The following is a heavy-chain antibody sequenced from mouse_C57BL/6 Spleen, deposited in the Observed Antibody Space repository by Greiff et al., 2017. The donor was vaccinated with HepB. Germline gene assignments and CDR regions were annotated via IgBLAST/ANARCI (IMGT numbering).Heavy chain of an antibody. CDR2: ISSGSSTI. CDR1: GFTFSDYG. V-gene: IGHV5-17*01. Sequence: EVQLVESGGGLVKPGGSLKLSCAASGFTFSDYGMHWVRQAPEKGLEWVAYISSGSSTIYYADTVKGRFTISRDNAKNTLFLQMTSLRSEDTAMYYCAKTSYSNYFYAMDYWGQGTSVTVSS. D-gene: IGHD2-5*01. CDR3: AKTSYSNYFYAMDY. J-gene: IGHJ4*01.